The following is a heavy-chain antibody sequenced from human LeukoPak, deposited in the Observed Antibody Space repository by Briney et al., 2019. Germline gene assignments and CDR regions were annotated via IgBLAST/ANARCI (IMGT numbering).Heavy chain of an antibody. Sequence: GGSLRLSCAASGFNVSANYMIWVRQAPGKGLEWVSTIADAGTYYADSVKGRFIISRDNSKNMLYLQLNSLRTDDTAMYYCARNLGPFDVRGHGTMVTVSS. J-gene: IGHJ3*01. CDR1: GFNVSANY. CDR2: IADAGT. D-gene: IGHD3-16*01. V-gene: IGHV3-53*01. CDR3: ARNLGPFDV.